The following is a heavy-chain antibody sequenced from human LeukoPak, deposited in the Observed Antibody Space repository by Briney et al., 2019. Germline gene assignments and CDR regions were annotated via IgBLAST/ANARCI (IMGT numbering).Heavy chain of an antibody. Sequence: GGSLSLFCAASGFTFSSYAMSWVRQARGKGVEWVSAISGSGGSTYYAASVKGRFPLSRDHSKDTLYLQMNSQRAEDTAVYYCAKKVNWNYGSIGAYWGQGTLVTVSS. J-gene: IGHJ4*02. D-gene: IGHD1-7*01. CDR3: AKKVNWNYGSIGAY. CDR2: ISGSGGST. V-gene: IGHV3-23*01. CDR1: GFTFSSYA.